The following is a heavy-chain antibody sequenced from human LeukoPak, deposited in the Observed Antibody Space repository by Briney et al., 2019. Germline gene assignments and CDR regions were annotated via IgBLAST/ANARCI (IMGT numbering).Heavy chain of an antibody. V-gene: IGHV3-21*01. D-gene: IGHD1-7*01. CDR1: GFTFSSYS. CDR3: ARALTRFQNNWSYHFDY. Sequence: GGSLRLSCAASGFTFSSYSMNWVRQAPGKGLEWVSSISSSSSYIYYADSVKGRFTISRDNAKNSLYLQMNSLRAEDTAVYYCARALTRFQNNWSYHFDYWGQGTLVTVSS. CDR2: ISSSSSYI. J-gene: IGHJ4*02.